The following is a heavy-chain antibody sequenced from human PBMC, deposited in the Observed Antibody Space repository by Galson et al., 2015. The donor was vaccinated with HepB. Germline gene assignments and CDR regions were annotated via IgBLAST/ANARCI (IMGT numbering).Heavy chain of an antibody. CDR3: ARIGGYDEYFDY. J-gene: IGHJ4*02. CDR2: ISSSSSYI. CDR1: GFTFSSYS. Sequence: SLRLSCAASGFTFSSYSMNWVRQAPGKGLEWVSSISSSSSYIYYADSVKGRFTISRDNAKNSLYLQMNSLRAEDTAVYYCARIGGYDEYFDYWGQGTLVTVSS. V-gene: IGHV3-21*01. D-gene: IGHD5-12*01.